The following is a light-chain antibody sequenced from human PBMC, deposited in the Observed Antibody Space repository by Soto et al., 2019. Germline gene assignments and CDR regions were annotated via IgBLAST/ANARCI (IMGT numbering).Light chain of an antibody. CDR1: QTISSW. Sequence: DMQMTQCPSTLSVSVGDRVTSTCGASQTISSWLDWYQQKPGKAPKLLIYKASTLKSGVPSRFRGRGSGTELTLTISSMQPDDFATYYCQHYNSSSEAFGQGTKVDIK. CDR2: KAS. J-gene: IGKJ1*01. CDR3: QHYNSSSEA. V-gene: IGKV1-5*03.